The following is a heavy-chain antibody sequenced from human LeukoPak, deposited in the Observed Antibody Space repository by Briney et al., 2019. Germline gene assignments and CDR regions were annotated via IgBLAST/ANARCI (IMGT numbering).Heavy chain of an antibody. Sequence: SETLSFTCTVSGGSISSYYWSWIRQPPGKGLEWIGYVYTTGSTNHNPSLKSRVTISVDTSKNQFSLKLTSVTAADTAVYYCTRIYGSGTSFGYLDVWGKGTTVTVSS. CDR2: VYTTGST. D-gene: IGHD3-10*01. CDR3: TRIYGSGTSFGYLDV. CDR1: GGSISSYY. J-gene: IGHJ6*03. V-gene: IGHV4-4*09.